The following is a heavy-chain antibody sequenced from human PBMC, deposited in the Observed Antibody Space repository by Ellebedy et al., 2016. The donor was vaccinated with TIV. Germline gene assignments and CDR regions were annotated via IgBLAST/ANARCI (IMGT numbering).Heavy chain of an antibody. CDR1: GYSFTLFW. D-gene: IGHD1-26*01. CDR3: ARHELGSNAAFDY. J-gene: IGHJ4*02. CDR2: IDPGDPSGSYT. V-gene: IGHV5-10-1*01. Sequence: GESLKISCKASGYSFTLFWITWVRQMPGKGLEWMGRIDPGDPSGSYTTYGPSFQGHVAISFDKSITTAYLQWSSLRASDTAMYYCARHELGSNAAFDYWGQGTLVTVSS.